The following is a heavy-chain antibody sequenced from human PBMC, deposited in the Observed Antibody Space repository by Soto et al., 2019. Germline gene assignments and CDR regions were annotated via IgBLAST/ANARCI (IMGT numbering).Heavy chain of an antibody. CDR2: IDTSGNT. CDR3: ARYSNNWFQTEGMAV. CDR1: GDCNSGYY. Sequence: PSETVSLTCTVSGDCNSGYYWSWIRQPSGKGLEWIGRIDTSGNTNYNPSHKSRVTMSVDTSKKQFSLKLTSITAADTAVYYCARYSNNWFQTEGMAVGGQGATVTVSS. D-gene: IGHD6-13*01. J-gene: IGHJ6*02. V-gene: IGHV4-4*07.